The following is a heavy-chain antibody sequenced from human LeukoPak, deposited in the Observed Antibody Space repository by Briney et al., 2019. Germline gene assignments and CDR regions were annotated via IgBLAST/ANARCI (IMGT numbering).Heavy chain of an antibody. Sequence: SETLSLTCTVSGGSISSSSYYWGWIRQPPGKGLEWIGSIYYSGSTYYNPSLKSRVTISVDTSKNQFSLKLSSVTAADTAVYYCARRGGSRAGGFDYWGQGTLVTVSS. V-gene: IGHV4-39*07. J-gene: IGHJ4*02. D-gene: IGHD1-26*01. CDR1: GGSISSSSYY. CDR2: IYYSGST. CDR3: ARRGGSRAGGFDY.